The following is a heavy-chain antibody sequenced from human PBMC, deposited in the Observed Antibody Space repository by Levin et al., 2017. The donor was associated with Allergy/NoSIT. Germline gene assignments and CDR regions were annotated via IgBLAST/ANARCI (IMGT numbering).Heavy chain of an antibody. D-gene: IGHD2-21*01. J-gene: IGHJ6*02. CDR3: ARARCLWPCNAMDV. CDR2: IYYSGST. Sequence: SETLSLTCAVSGGPLSSTSYYWGWIRQPPGKGLEWIASIYYSGSTFHNPSLRSRVTISVDTSKNQFSLNLSSVTAADTAVYYCARARCLWPCNAMDVWGQGTTVTVSS. V-gene: IGHV4-39*07. CDR1: GGPLSSTSYY.